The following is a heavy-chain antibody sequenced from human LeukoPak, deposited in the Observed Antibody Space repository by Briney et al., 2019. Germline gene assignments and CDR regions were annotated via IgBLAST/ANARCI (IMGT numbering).Heavy chain of an antibody. V-gene: IGHV4-61*02. CDR1: GGSISSGSYY. CDR2: IYTSGST. D-gene: IGHD3-22*01. CDR3: AREEVIVVVSYFDY. Sequence: ASETLSLTCTVSGGSISSGSYYWSWIRQPAGKGLEWIGRIYTSGSTNYNPSLKSRVTISVDTSKNQCSLKLSSVAAADTAVYYCAREEVIVVVSYFDYWGQGTLVTVSS. J-gene: IGHJ4*02.